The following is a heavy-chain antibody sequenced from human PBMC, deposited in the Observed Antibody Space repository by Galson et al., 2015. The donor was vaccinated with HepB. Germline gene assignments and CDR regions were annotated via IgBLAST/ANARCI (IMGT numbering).Heavy chain of an antibody. CDR1: GFTFSGSA. CDR3: TRLDCSGGSCYGYYYMDV. D-gene: IGHD2-15*01. CDR2: IRSKANSYAT. V-gene: IGHV3-73*01. J-gene: IGHJ6*03. Sequence: SLRLSCAASGFTFSGSAMHWVRQASGKGLEWVGRIRSKANSYATAYAASVKGRFTISRDDSKNTAYLQMNSLKTEDTAVYYCTRLDCSGGSCYGYYYMDVWGKGTTVTVSS.